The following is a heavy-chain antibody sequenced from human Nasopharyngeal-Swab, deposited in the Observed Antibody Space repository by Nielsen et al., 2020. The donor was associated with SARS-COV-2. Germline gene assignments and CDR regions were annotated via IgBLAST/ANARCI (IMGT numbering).Heavy chain of an antibody. CDR3: AKEGATGWFDP. Sequence: SETLSLTCTVSGVSISSQYWSWIRQLPGKGLEWIGYISHNSGTNYNPSLKSRVTMFMDTSKNQFSLKLRSVTAADTAVYYCAKEGATGWFDPWGQGTLVTVSS. CDR2: ISHNSGT. CDR1: GVSISSQY. J-gene: IGHJ5*02. V-gene: IGHV4-59*11.